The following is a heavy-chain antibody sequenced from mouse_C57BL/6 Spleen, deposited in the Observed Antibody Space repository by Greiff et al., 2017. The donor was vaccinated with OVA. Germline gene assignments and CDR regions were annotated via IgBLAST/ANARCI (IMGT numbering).Heavy chain of an antibody. D-gene: IGHD1-1*01. CDR3: ARKGGSSYRDYAMDY. CDR2: IYPGSGST. Sequence: QVQLQQPGAELVKPGASVKMSCKASGYTFTSYWITWVKQRPGQGLEWIGDIYPGSGSTNYNEKFKSKATLTVDTSSSTASMQLSSLTSEDSAVYYCARKGGSSYRDYAMDYWGQGASVTVSS. CDR1: GYTFTSYW. V-gene: IGHV1-55*01. J-gene: IGHJ4*01.